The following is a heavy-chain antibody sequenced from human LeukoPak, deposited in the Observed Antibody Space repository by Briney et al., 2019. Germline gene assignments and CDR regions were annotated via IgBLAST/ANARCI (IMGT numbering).Heavy chain of an antibody. J-gene: IGHJ4*02. D-gene: IGHD2/OR15-2a*01. Sequence: GGSLRLSCAASGFTFSSYGMHWVRQAPGKGLEWVAFIRFDGNTKNFADSVKGRFTISRDNSKNTLSLQMNSLRVEDTAVYYCAKRLFTWGLLDWGQGTLVTVSS. CDR1: GFTFSSYG. CDR2: IRFDGNTK. V-gene: IGHV3-30*02. CDR3: AKRLFTWGLLD.